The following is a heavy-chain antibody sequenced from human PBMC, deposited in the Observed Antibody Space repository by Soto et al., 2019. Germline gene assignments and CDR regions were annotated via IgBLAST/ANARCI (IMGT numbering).Heavy chain of an antibody. CDR2: IFYSGNT. CDR1: DDSIGRSNYF. J-gene: IGHJ4*02. V-gene: IGHV4-39*01. CDR3: ARHLYSGDSSGSFGY. D-gene: IGHD6-19*01. Sequence: QLQLQESGPGLVKPSETLSLTCTVSDDSIGRSNYFWGWIRQPPGKGLEWIGNIFYSGNTHYNPSLKGRVTISLAXSXXXXXXXXXXXXAADTAVYYCARHLYSGDSSGSFGYWGPGALVIVSS.